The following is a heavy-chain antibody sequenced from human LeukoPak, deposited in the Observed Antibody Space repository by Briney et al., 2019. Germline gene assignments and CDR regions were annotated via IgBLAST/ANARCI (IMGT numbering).Heavy chain of an antibody. V-gene: IGHV1-18*01. CDR1: GYTFTSYG. D-gene: IGHD3-3*01. Sequence: ASVKVSCKASGYTFTSYGISWVRQAPGQGLEWMGWISAYNGNTNYAQKLQGRVTMTTDTSTSTAYMELRSLRSDDTAVYYCARDQEDYDFWSEDAFDIWGQGKMVTVSS. CDR2: ISAYNGNT. CDR3: ARDQEDYDFWSEDAFDI. J-gene: IGHJ3*02.